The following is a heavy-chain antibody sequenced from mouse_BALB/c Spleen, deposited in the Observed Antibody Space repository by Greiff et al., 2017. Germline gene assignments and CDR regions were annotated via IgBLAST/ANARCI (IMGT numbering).Heavy chain of an antibody. D-gene: IGHD3-2*02. CDR3: ARSYSAWFAY. CDR2: INPSTGYT. J-gene: IGHJ3*01. Sequence: LLESGAELAKPGASVKMSCKASGYTFTSYWMHWVKQRPGQGLEWIGYINPSTGYTEYNQKFKDKATLTADKSSSTAYMQLSSLTSEVSAVYYCARSYSAWFAYWGQGTLVTVSA. CDR1: GYTFTSYW. V-gene: IGHV1-7*01.